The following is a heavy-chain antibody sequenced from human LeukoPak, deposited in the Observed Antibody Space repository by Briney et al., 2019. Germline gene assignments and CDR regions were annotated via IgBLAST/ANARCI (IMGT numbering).Heavy chain of an antibody. D-gene: IGHD6-13*01. CDR2: ISAYNGNT. J-gene: IGHJ6*03. V-gene: IGHV1-18*01. CDR3: ARDGTPSGQRLVYYYYYMDV. Sequence: GASVKVSCKASGYTFTSYGISWVRQAPGQGLEWMGWISAYNGNTNYAQKLQGRVTMTTDTSTSTAYMELRSLRSDDTAVYYCARDGTPSGQRLVYYYYYMDVWGKGTTVTVSS. CDR1: GYTFTSYG.